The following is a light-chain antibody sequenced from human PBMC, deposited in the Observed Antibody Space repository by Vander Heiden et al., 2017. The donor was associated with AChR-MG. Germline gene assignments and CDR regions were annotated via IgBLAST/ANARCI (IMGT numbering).Light chain of an antibody. V-gene: IGLV1-51*02. Sequence: QSVFSQPPSVSAAPGQKLTMSCSGSNSNIGKNDVAWYQKLPGTAPKLLIYENNKRRSWSPARFSGSKSDTSATLASTGLQTGDEADYYCGTWDSRLTSVVFGGGTKLTVL. CDR3: GTWDSRLTSVV. J-gene: IGLJ2*01. CDR2: ENN. CDR1: NSNIGKND.